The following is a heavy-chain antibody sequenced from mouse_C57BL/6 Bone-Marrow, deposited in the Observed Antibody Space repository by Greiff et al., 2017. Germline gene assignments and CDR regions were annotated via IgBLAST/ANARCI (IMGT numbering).Heavy chain of an antibody. V-gene: IGHV1-81*01. CDR1: GYTFTSCG. D-gene: IGHD1-1*01. Sequence: VQLQESGAELARPGASVKLSCKASGYTFTSCGISWVKQRTGQGLEWIGEIYPRSGNTYYNEKFKGKATLTADKSSSTAYMELRSLTSEDSAVYFCARLRGDWYFDVWGTGTTVTVSS. CDR3: ARLRGDWYFDV. J-gene: IGHJ1*03. CDR2: IYPRSGNT.